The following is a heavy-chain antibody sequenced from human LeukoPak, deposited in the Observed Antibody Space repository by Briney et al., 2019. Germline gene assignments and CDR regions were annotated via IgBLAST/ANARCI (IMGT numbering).Heavy chain of an antibody. D-gene: IGHD7-27*01. CDR3: GRGGPWGQNYYYYGMDV. CDR1: GGSFSGYY. J-gene: IGHJ6*02. CDR2: INQSGST. Sequence: SETLSLTCAVYGGSFSGYYWSWIRQPPGKGLEWIGEINQSGSTNYNPSLKSRVTISVDTSKNQFSLKLSSVTAADTAVYYCGRGGPWGQNYYYYGMDVWGQGTTVTVSS. V-gene: IGHV4-34*01.